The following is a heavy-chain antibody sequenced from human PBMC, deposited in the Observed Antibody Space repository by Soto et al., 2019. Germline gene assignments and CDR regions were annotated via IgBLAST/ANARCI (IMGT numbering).Heavy chain of an antibody. Sequence: EVQLVESGGGLVQPGGSLRLSCAASGFTFSSYWMSWVRQAPGKGLEWVANIKQDGSEKYYVDSVKGRFTISRDNAKNSLYLQMNSLRAEDTAVYYCARDLHGIAVALTKPDYWGQGTLVTVSS. CDR1: GFTFSSYW. D-gene: IGHD6-19*01. CDR2: IKQDGSEK. CDR3: ARDLHGIAVALTKPDY. V-gene: IGHV3-7*01. J-gene: IGHJ4*02.